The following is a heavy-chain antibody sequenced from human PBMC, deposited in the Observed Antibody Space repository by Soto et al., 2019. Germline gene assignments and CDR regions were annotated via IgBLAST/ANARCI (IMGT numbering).Heavy chain of an antibody. Sequence: QVQLVQSGAEVKKPGASVKVSCKASGYTFTSYGISWVRQAPGQGLEWMGWISAYNGNTNYAQKLQGRVTMTTDTSTSTAYMELRSLRSDDTAVYYCARFLQIPGELTYYYYGMDVWGQGTTVTVSS. J-gene: IGHJ6*02. CDR3: ARFLQIPGELTYYYYGMDV. CDR2: ISAYNGNT. CDR1: GYTFTSYG. V-gene: IGHV1-18*01. D-gene: IGHD3-10*01.